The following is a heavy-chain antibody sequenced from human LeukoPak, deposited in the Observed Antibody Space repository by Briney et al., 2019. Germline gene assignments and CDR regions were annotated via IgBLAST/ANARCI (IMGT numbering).Heavy chain of an antibody. CDR1: GFTFSSYS. Sequence: PGGSLRLSCAASGFTFSSYSMNWVRQAPGKGLEWVSYISSSSSTIYYADSVKGRFTISRDNAKNSLYLQMNSVRGEDTAVYYCARDRYRSSSSHWGQGTLVTVSS. CDR3: ARDRYRSSSSH. CDR2: ISSSSSTI. D-gene: IGHD5-18*01. V-gene: IGHV3-48*01. J-gene: IGHJ4*02.